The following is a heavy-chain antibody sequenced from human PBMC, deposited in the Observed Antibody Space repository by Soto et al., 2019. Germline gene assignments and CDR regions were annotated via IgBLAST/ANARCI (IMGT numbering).Heavy chain of an antibody. Sequence: GGSLRLSCAASGFTFSSYAMSWVRQAPGKGLEWVSAISGSGGSTYYADSVKGRFTISRDNSKNTLYLQMNSLRAEDTAVYYCAKDRCSGGRCWDDAFDIWGQRTMVTVSS. CDR3: AKDRCSGGRCWDDAFDI. CDR2: ISGSGGST. J-gene: IGHJ3*02. CDR1: GFTFSSYA. D-gene: IGHD2-15*01. V-gene: IGHV3-23*01.